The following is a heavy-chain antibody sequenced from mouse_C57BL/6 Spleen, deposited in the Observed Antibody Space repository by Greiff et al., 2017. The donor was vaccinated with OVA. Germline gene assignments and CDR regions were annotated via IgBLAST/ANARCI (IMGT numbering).Heavy chain of an antibody. CDR2: IDPETGGT. D-gene: IGHD1-1*01. Sequence: VQLQQSGAELVRPGASVTLSCKASGYTFTDYEMHWVKQTPVHGLEWIGAIDPETGGTAYNQKFKGKAILTADKSSSTAYMELRSLTSEDSAVYYCTITTVVEGNYFDYWGQGTTLTVSS. J-gene: IGHJ2*01. CDR3: TITTVVEGNYFDY. CDR1: GYTFTDYE. V-gene: IGHV1-15*01.